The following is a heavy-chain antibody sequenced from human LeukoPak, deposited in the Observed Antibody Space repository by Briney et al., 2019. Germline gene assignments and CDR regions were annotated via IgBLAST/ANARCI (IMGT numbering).Heavy chain of an antibody. J-gene: IGHJ4*02. CDR2: FGTRSTSI. Sequence: GGSLRLSCTASGFTFSGYSMNWIRQAPGKGLEWVSSFGTRSTSIYHAGSVKGRFAISRDNAKNSLYLQMNSLRAEDTALYYCAREVSVGFDFWGQGTLVTVSS. CDR3: AREVSVGFDF. V-gene: IGHV3-21*01. CDR1: GFTFSGYS. D-gene: IGHD1-26*01.